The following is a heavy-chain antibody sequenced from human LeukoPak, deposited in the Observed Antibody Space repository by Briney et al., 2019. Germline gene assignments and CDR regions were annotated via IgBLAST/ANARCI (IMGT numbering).Heavy chain of an antibody. CDR2: ISYDGSSK. D-gene: IGHD3-22*01. CDR1: GFTFSSYA. V-gene: IGHV3-30*04. Sequence: AGGSLRLSCAASGFTFSSYAMHWVRQAPGKGLEWVAVISYDGSSKYYADSVKGRFTISRDNSKNTLYLQMNSLRAEDTAVYYCARESATMIATFDYWGQGTLVTVSS. CDR3: ARESATMIATFDY. J-gene: IGHJ4*02.